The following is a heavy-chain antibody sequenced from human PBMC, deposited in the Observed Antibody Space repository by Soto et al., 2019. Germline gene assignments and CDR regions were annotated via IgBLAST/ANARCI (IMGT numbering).Heavy chain of an antibody. D-gene: IGHD3-9*01. Sequence: QVQLQQWGAGPLRPLETLSLTCGVSGGSFSGYYLAWIRQSPGKGLEWIGEINDRGSINSNPSLKSRVSISVDTSKNHYSLNLRSVTAADTAVYYCARESHDILTGPPWVWYFDLWGRGTLVTVSS. CDR2: INDRGSI. V-gene: IGHV4-34*01. CDR3: ARESHDILTGPPWVWYFDL. CDR1: GGSFSGYY. J-gene: IGHJ2*01.